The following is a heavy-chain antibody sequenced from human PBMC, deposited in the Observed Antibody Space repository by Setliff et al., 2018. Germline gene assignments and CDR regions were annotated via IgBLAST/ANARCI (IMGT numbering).Heavy chain of an antibody. D-gene: IGHD1-1*01. CDR3: LRDRPYINSPENAFDI. CDR1: GYTFTKYG. J-gene: IGHJ3*02. Sequence: GASVKVSCKASGYTFTKYGITWVRQAPGQGLEWMGYINTYNGDTYYAQKLQGRVTMTTDTSTSTAYMDLRSLRSDDTAVYYCLRDRPYINSPENAFDIWGQGTTVTVSS. CDR2: INTYNGDT. V-gene: IGHV1-18*01.